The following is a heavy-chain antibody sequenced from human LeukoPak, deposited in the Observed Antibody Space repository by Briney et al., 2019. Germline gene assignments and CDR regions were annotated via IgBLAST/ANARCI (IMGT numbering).Heavy chain of an antibody. V-gene: IGHV4-59*08. D-gene: IGHD1-26*01. CDR2: IYYTGST. Sequence: PSETLSLTCTVSGGSISSYYWSWIRQPPGKGREWIGYIYYTGSTNYNPSLKSRVTILVDTSKNQFSLKLNSVTAADTAVYYCARRRVGAISSYNWFDPWGQGTLVTVSS. CDR1: GGSISSYY. J-gene: IGHJ5*02. CDR3: ARRRVGAISSYNWFDP.